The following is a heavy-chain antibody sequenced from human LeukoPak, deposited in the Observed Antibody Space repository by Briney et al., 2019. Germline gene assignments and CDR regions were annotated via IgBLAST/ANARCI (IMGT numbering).Heavy chain of an antibody. CDR1: GGSISSYY. J-gene: IGHJ5*02. CDR2: IYYSGST. D-gene: IGHD5-24*01. Sequence: SETLSLTCTVSGGSISSYYWSWIRQPPGKGLEWIGYIYYSGSTNYNPSLKSRVTISVDTSKNQFSLKLSSVTAADTAVYYCARAEVAPWNWFDPWGQGTLVTVSS. CDR3: ARAEVAPWNWFDP. V-gene: IGHV4-59*01.